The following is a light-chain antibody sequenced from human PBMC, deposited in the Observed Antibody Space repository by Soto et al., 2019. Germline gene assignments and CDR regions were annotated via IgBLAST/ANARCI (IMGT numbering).Light chain of an antibody. J-gene: IGLJ3*02. Sequence: QSALTQPRSVSGSPGQSVTISCTGTSADVGRFNYVSWYQQHPGQAPKLIISDLTQRPSGVPDRFSGSKSGNAASLSISGLRPEDEADYYCCAFGGVFGMFGGGTKLTVL. CDR3: CAFGGVFGM. V-gene: IGLV2-11*01. CDR2: DLT. CDR1: SADVGRFNY.